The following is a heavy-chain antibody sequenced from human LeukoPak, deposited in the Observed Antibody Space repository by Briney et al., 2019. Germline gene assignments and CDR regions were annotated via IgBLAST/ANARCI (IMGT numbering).Heavy chain of an antibody. CDR3: ARHKAIAARPTTYYYYGMDV. CDR2: IYYSGST. CDR1: GGSISSYY. J-gene: IGHJ6*02. D-gene: IGHD6-6*01. Sequence: SETLSLTCTVSGGSISSYYWSWIRQPPGKGLEWIGYIYYSGSTNYNPSLKSRVTISVDTSKNQFSLKLSSVTAADTALYYCARHKAIAARPTTYYYYGMDVWGQGTTVTVSS. V-gene: IGHV4-59*01.